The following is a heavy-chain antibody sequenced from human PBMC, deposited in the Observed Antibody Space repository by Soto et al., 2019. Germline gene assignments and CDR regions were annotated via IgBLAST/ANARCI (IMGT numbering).Heavy chain of an antibody. CDR3: ARPGVTAPRNDVFDI. CDR2: IYYSGST. D-gene: IGHD2-21*02. V-gene: IGHV4-61*01. J-gene: IGHJ3*02. CDR1: GGSVSGSSYY. Sequence: PSETLSLTCTVSGGSVSGSSYYWSWIRQPPGKGLEWIGYIYYSGSTNYNPSLKSRVTISVDTSKNKISLKLSSVTAADRALYYCARPGVTAPRNDVFDIWAQGKMVTVSS.